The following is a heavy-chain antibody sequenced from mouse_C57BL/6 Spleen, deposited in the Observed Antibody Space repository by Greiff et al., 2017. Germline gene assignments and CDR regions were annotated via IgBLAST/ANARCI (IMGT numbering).Heavy chain of an antibody. Sequence: EVKLVESGGGLVKPGGSLKLSCAASGFTFSDYGMHWVRQAPEKGLEWVAYISSGSSTIYYADTVKGRFTISRDNAKNTLFLQMTSLRSEDTAMYYCARSPFTTVLATDYWGQGTTLTVSS. CDR2: ISSGSSTI. D-gene: IGHD1-1*01. CDR3: ARSPFTTVLATDY. J-gene: IGHJ2*01. V-gene: IGHV5-17*01. CDR1: GFTFSDYG.